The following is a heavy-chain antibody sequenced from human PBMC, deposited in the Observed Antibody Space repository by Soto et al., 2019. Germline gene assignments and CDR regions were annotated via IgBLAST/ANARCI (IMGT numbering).Heavy chain of an antibody. CDR2: ISASGGST. CDR3: AKDSNCSGGSCYAGGKYNWFDP. Sequence: GGSLRLSCAASGFTFSSYAMSLVRQAPGKGLEWVSGISASGGSTYDADSVKGRFTISRDNSKNTLYLQMNSLRAEDTAVYYCAKDSNCSGGSCYAGGKYNWFDPWGQGTLVTVSS. V-gene: IGHV3-23*01. D-gene: IGHD2-15*01. CDR1: GFTFSSYA. J-gene: IGHJ5*02.